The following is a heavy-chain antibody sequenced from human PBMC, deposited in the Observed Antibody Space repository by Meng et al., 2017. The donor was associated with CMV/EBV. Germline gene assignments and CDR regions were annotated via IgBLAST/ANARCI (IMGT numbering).Heavy chain of an antibody. J-gene: IGHJ4*02. V-gene: IGHV3-48*03. CDR1: GFTFSSYE. CDR2: ISSSGSTI. D-gene: IGHD4-23*01. CDR3: ARDGYGGAFDY. Sequence: GGSLRLSCAASGFTFSSYEMNWVRQAPGKGLEWVSDISSSGSTIYYADSVKGRFTISRDNAKNPLYLQMKSLRAEDTALYYCARDGYGGAFDYWGQGTLVTVSS.